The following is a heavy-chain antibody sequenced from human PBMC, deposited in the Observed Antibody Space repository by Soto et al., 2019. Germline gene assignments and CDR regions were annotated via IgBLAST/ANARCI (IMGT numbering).Heavy chain of an antibody. Sequence: PSETLSLTCTVSGGSISSGGYYWSWIRQHPGKGLEWIGYIYYSGSTYYNPSLKSRVTISVDTSKNQFSLKLSSVTAADTAVYYCARVLRSYGDYSFIDYWGQGTLVTVSS. CDR2: IYYSGST. CDR1: GGSISSGGYY. J-gene: IGHJ4*02. CDR3: ARVLRSYGDYSFIDY. V-gene: IGHV4-31*03. D-gene: IGHD4-17*01.